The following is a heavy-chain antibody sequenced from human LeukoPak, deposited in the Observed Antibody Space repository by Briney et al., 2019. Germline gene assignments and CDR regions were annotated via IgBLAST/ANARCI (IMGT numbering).Heavy chain of an antibody. Sequence: GESLKISCQGSGYSFTSHWIGWVRQVPGKGQEWMGIINPADSDTRYSPSFQGQVTISVDKSISTAYLQWSSLVASDTAMYYCARRYCSSITCYFFDYWGQGALVTVSS. CDR2: INPADSDT. CDR3: ARRYCSSITCYFFDY. D-gene: IGHD2-2*01. CDR1: GYSFTSHW. V-gene: IGHV5-51*01. J-gene: IGHJ4*02.